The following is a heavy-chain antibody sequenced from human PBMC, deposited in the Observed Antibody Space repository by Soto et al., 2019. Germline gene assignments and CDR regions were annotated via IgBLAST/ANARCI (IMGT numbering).Heavy chain of an antibody. V-gene: IGHV1-8*01. CDR3: ARGRRFCSSTSRSYYFVF. CDR1: GYTFTTYH. Sequence: QVQLVQSGAEVKKPGASVKVSCKTSGYTFTTYHINWVRQAAGQGLEWMGWMNPNSGNTGLVQKFQGRLTMTRNTSITTAYMELSSLRSEDTAIYYCARGRRFCSSTSRSYYFVFWGQGTLVTVSS. CDR2: MNPNSGNT. D-gene: IGHD2-2*01. J-gene: IGHJ4*02.